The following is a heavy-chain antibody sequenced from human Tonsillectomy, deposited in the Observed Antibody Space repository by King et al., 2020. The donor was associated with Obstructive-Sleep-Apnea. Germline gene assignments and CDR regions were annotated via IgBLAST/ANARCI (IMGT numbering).Heavy chain of an antibody. CDR1: GGSFNSFTDY. J-gene: IGHJ5*02. Sequence: QMQLQESGPGLVKPSETLSLTCTVSGGSFNSFTDYGGWIRQPPGKGLEWIGIIYHNGITYYKPSLESRVTMSFDTSNNQFSLKLTSVTAADTATYYCARGSDFGDSGGRGRNWLDPWGQGTLVTVSS. D-gene: IGHD4-17*01. CDR2: IYHNGIT. CDR3: ARGSDFGDSGGRGRNWLDP. V-gene: IGHV4-39*07.